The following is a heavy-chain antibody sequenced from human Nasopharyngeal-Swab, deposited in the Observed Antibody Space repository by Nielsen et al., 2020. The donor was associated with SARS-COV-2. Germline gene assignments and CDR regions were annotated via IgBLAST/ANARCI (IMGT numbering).Heavy chain of an antibody. J-gene: IGHJ5*02. CDR2: IDYSGST. Sequence: SETLSLTCTVSGGSISSSSYYWGWIRQPPGKGLEWIGSIDYSGSTYYNPSLKSRVTISVDTSENQFSLKLSSVTAADTAVYYCASHYCDSSGYYYWFDPWGQGTLATVSS. V-gene: IGHV4-39*01. D-gene: IGHD3-22*01. CDR1: GGSISSSSYY. CDR3: ASHYCDSSGYYYWFDP.